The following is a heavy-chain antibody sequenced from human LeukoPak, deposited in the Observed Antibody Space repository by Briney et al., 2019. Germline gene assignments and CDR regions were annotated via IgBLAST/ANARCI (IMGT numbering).Heavy chain of an antibody. V-gene: IGHV3-11*01. Sequence: GGSLRLSCAASGFTFNDYYMSWIRQAPGKGLEWLSYINIGGTNKHYADSVKGRFTISRENAKKSLYLEMNNLRAEDTAVYYCATDGAGFDTWGQGVLVTVSS. J-gene: IGHJ5*02. CDR1: GFTFNDYY. CDR3: ATDGAGFDT. CDR2: INIGGTNK.